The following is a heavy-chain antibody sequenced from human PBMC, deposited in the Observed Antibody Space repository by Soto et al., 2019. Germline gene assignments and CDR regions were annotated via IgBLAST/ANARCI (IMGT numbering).Heavy chain of an antibody. V-gene: IGHV4-59*01. D-gene: IGHD1-7*01. CDR3: ARMGFVSSDFQYRNYFAP. CDR1: GGSISTYY. J-gene: IGHJ5*02. CDR2: IYYSGST. Sequence: PSETLSLTCAVSGGSISTYYWTWIRQPPGKGLEWMGNIYYSGSTNYNPSLKSRVTISVDMSKNQFSLKLSSVTAADTAVYYCARMGFVSSDFQYRNYFAPWGQEPRVTVS.